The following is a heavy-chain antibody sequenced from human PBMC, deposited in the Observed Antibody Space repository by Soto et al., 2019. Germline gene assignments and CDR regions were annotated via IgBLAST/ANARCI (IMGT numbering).Heavy chain of an antibody. CDR2: INPNSGGT. Sequence: GASVKVSCKASGYTLTGYYMHWVRQAPGQGLEWMGWINPNSGGTNYAQKFQGRVTMTRDTSISTAYMELSRLRSDDTAVYYCARDNRIAVAAPGYWGQGTLVTVSS. CDR3: ARDNRIAVAAPGY. J-gene: IGHJ4*02. D-gene: IGHD6-19*01. CDR1: GYTLTGYY. V-gene: IGHV1-2*02.